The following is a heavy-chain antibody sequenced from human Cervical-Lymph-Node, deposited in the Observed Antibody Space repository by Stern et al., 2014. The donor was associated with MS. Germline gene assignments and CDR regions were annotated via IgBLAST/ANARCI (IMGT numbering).Heavy chain of an antibody. CDR3: ARERGNWSGYDY. CDR2: IYSGGST. CDR1: GFTVSSNY. V-gene: IGHV3-66*01. D-gene: IGHD3-3*01. Sequence: VHLVESGGGLVQPGGSLRLSCAASGFTVSSNYMTWVRQAPGKGLEWVSVIYSGGSTYYTDSVKGRFTLSRDNSKNTLYLQMNDLRVADSAVYYCARERGNWSGYDYWGQGTLVTVSS. J-gene: IGHJ4*02.